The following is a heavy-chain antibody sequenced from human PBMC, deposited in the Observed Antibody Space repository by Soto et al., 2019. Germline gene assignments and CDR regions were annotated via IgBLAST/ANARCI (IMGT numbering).Heavy chain of an antibody. V-gene: IGHV3-30*18. Sequence: PGGALRLSCGGSGFTFSSYGMPWGRQAPGKGLEWVAVISYDGSNKYYADSVKGRFTISRDNSKNTLYLQMNSLRAEDTAVYYCAKDGAYYYYGMDVWGQGTAVTVSS. CDR1: GFTFSSYG. CDR3: AKDGAYYYYGMDV. D-gene: IGHD3-16*01. J-gene: IGHJ6*02. CDR2: ISYDGSNK.